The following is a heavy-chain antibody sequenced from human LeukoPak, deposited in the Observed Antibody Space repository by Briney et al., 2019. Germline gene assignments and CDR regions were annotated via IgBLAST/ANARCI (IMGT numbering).Heavy chain of an antibody. CDR2: INEDGSEI. D-gene: IGHD1-26*01. CDR1: GFTFSHYW. Sequence: GGSLRLSCAASGFTFSHYWMGWVRQAPGRGLEWVANINEDGSEIYYVDSLRGRFTISRDNAKNSLYLQMNSLRAEDTAVYYCAKHGKYNFDHWGQGALVTVSS. J-gene: IGHJ4*02. V-gene: IGHV3-7*05. CDR3: AKHGKYNFDH.